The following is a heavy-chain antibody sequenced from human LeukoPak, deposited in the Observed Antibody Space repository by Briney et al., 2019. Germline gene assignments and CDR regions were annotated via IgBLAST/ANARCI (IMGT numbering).Heavy chain of an antibody. J-gene: IGHJ6*03. CDR3: TRVERAYCGGDCFIGYYYYYMDV. CDR1: GFTFGDYA. CDR2: IRSKAYGGTT. D-gene: IGHD2-21*02. V-gene: IGHV3-49*03. Sequence: GGSLRLSCTASGFTFGDYAMSWFRQAPGKGLEWVGFIRSKAYGGTTEYAASVKGGFTISRDDSKSIAYLQMNSLKTEDTAVYYCTRVERAYCGGDCFIGYYYYYMDVWGKGTTVTVSS.